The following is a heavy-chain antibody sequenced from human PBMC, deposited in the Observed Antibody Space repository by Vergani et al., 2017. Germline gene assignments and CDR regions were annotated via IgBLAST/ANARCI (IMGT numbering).Heavy chain of an antibody. CDR2: LDPHTGDT. Sequence: QVQLVQSGAEVRKPGASVKVSCKASGYSLSDHYIHWVRQAPGQGFEWMGRLDPHTGDTKYAEKFQGRAILTRDRSISTAYMELISLISGDTAVYYCARNRGRGGSYSVSWFDPWVQGTQVTVAS. V-gene: IGHV1-2*02. J-gene: IGHJ5*02. CDR1: GYSLSDHY. CDR3: ARNRGRGGSYSVSWFDP. D-gene: IGHD3-10*01.